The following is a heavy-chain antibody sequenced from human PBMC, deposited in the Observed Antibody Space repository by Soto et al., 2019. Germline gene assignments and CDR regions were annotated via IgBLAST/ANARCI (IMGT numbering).Heavy chain of an antibody. CDR3: AKDRYRPYYDILPGPLDY. J-gene: IGHJ4*02. D-gene: IGHD3-9*01. CDR2: ISGSGGST. CDR1: GFTFSSYA. Sequence: GGSLRLSCAASGFTFSSYAMSWVRQAPGKGLEWVSAISGSGGSTYYADSVKGRFTISRDNSKNTLYLQMNSLRAEDTAVYYCAKDRYRPYYDILPGPLDYWGQGTLVTVSS. V-gene: IGHV3-23*01.